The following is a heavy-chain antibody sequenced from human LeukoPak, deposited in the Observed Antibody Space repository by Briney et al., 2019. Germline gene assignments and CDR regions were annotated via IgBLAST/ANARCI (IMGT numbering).Heavy chain of an antibody. CDR3: ARDGDYEDW. J-gene: IGHJ4*02. D-gene: IGHD4-17*01. Sequence: AAVTVSCKASGYSFTSYGISWVRQAPGPGLEWKGWVSNYKGHTKYAQTFQDRVSMTTDISTNTAYMELRSLRSGDTAVYYCARDGDYEDWWGQGTLVTVP. CDR1: GYSFTSYG. CDR2: VSNYKGHT. V-gene: IGHV1-18*01.